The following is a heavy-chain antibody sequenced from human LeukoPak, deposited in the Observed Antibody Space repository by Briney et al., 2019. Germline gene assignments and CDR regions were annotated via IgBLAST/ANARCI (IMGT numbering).Heavy chain of an antibody. V-gene: IGHV3-11*04. CDR1: GFTFSDSY. CDR2: ISTSGGTI. Sequence: GGSLRLSCAASGFTFSDSYMSWIRQAPGKGLECVSYISTSGGTIYYADSLKGRFTISRDNAKNSLYLQMNSLRAEDTAVYYCARGRSADPWGQGTLVTVSS. CDR3: ARGRSADP. J-gene: IGHJ5*02.